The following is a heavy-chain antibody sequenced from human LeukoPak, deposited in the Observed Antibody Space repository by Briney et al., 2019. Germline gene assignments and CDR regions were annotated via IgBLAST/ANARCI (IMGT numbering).Heavy chain of an antibody. CDR3: ARASRSGYDS. CDR2: IGSGSSPI. J-gene: IGHJ4*02. D-gene: IGHD3-22*01. CDR1: GFTFRSHS. Sequence: GGSLRLSCAASGFTFRSHSMNWVRRAPGKGLEWVSYIGSGSSPIYYADSVKGRFTMSRDNAKNSLYLQMNSLRDEDAAVYYCARASRSGYDSWGQGTLVTVSS. V-gene: IGHV3-48*02.